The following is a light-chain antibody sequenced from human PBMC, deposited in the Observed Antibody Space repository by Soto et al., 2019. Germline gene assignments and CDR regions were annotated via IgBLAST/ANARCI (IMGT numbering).Light chain of an antibody. V-gene: IGKV3-15*01. CDR3: QQYNNCPPYT. Sequence: EIVMTQSPATLSVSPGERATLSCRASQSVSSNLAWYQQKPGQAPRLLIYGASTRATVIPARFSGSGSGTELTLTIISLQSEDFAVYYCQQYNNCPPYTFGQGTKLEIK. J-gene: IGKJ2*01. CDR2: GAS. CDR1: QSVSSN.